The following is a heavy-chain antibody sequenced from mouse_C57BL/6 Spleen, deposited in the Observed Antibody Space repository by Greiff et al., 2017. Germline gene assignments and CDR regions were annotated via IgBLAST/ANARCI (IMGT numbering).Heavy chain of an antibody. D-gene: IGHD2-1*01. CDR2: INPSTGGT. CDR3: ARCGYGNSWFAY. J-gene: IGHJ3*01. Sequence: EVQLQQSGPELVKPGASVKISCKASGYSFTGYYMNWVKQSPEKSLEWIGEINPSTGGTTYNQKFKAKATLTVDKSSSTAYMQLKSLTSVDSAVYYCARCGYGNSWFAYWGQGTLVTVSA. V-gene: IGHV1-42*01. CDR1: GYSFTGYY.